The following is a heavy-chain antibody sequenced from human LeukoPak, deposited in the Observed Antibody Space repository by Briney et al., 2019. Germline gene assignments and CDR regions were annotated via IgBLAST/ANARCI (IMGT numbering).Heavy chain of an antibody. J-gene: IGHJ4*02. D-gene: IGHD2-15*01. CDR3: FRHLVVPGAGADY. CDR1: GFTFSYAW. V-gene: IGHV3-15*01. Sequence: PGGSLRLSCAASGFTFSYAWMSWVRQAPGKGLEWVGRIKNKADDGTTDYAAPVKGRFTISRDDSKNTLYLQMDSLKTEDTAVYYCFRHLVVPGAGADYWGQGTLVTASS. CDR2: IKNKADDGTT.